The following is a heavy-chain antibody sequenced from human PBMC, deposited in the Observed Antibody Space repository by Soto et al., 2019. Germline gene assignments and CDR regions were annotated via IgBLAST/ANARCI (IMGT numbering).Heavy chain of an antibody. D-gene: IGHD3-16*01. J-gene: IGHJ5*02. V-gene: IGHV1-8*01. CDR1: GYGFTNND. Sequence: GXSVEVSCKASGYGFTNNDVSWVRQATGQGLEWMGWMNPGSGDTGYAQKFQGRVTMTRDISIATAYMELSSLRSDDTAIYYCARMATFGSLNWFDPWGQGTLVTVSS. CDR3: ARMATFGSLNWFDP. CDR2: MNPGSGDT.